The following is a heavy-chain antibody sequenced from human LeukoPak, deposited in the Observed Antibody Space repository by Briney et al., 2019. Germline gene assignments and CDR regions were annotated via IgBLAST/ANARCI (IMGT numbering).Heavy chain of an antibody. D-gene: IGHD6-19*01. CDR2: IYPGDSDT. CDR1: GYNFTNYW. CDR3: ARPGAWYYNIWDY. Sequence: GESLKISCKGCGYNFTNYWIGGGRQIPGKGLEWMGIIYPGDSDTRYSPSFPGQVTISADKSISTAYLQWSRLKASDTAMYYCARPGAWYYNIWDYWGQGTLVTVSS. J-gene: IGHJ4*02. V-gene: IGHV5-51*01.